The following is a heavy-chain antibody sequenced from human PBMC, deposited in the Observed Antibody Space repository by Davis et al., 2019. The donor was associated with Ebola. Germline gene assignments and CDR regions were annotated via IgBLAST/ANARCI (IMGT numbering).Heavy chain of an antibody. J-gene: IGHJ6*04. CDR2: TYYNSKWYN. V-gene: IGHV6-1*01. Sequence: PSETLSLTCDISGDSISSGGWNWIRQSPSRGLEWLGRTYYNSKWYNDYAVSVKSRITINPDTSKNQFSLQLNSVIPEDTALYYCARGWFRAGMDVWGEGTTVTVSP. D-gene: IGHD3-10*01. CDR3: ARGWFRAGMDV. CDR1: GDSISSGG.